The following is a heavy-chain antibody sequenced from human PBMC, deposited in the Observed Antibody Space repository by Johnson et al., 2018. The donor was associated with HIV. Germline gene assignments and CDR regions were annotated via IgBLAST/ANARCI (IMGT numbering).Heavy chain of an antibody. CDR1: GFTFSSYG. CDR3: ARETVGATMDAFDI. V-gene: IGHV3-30*19. J-gene: IGHJ3*02. CDR2: ISYDGSNR. D-gene: IGHD1-26*01. Sequence: QVQLVESGGGVVQPGGSLRLSCAASGFTFSSYGMHWVRQAPGKGLEWVAVISYDGSNRYYADSVKGRFTISRDNSKNTVYLQMNSLRTEDTAVFWCARETVGATMDAFDIWGQGTMVTVSS.